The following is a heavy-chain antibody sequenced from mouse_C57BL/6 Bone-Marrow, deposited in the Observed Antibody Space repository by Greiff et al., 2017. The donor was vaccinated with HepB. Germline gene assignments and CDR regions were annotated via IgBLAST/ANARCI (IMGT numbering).Heavy chain of an antibody. CDR2: IYPGSGST. CDR1: GYTFTSYW. D-gene: IGHD2-4*01. Sequence: QVQLQQPGAELVKPGASVKMSCKASGYTFTSYWITWVKQRPGQGLEWIGEIYPGSGSTNYNGKFKSKATLTVDTSSSTAYMQLSSLTSEDSAVYYCARTGVVDYDWGESWGQGTTVTVSA. V-gene: IGHV1-55*01. CDR3: ARTGVVDYDWGES. J-gene: IGHJ2*01.